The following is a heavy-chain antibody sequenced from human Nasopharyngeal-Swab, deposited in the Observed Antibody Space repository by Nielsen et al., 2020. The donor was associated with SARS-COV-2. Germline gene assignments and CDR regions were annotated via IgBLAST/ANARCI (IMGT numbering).Heavy chain of an antibody. D-gene: IGHD3-22*01. V-gene: IGHV3-21*01. Sequence: GESLKISCAASGFTFSSYSMNWVRQAPGKGLEWVSSISSSSSYIYYADSVKGRFTISRDNAKNSLYLQMNSLRAEDTAVYYCARDFNYYDSSGYDTRGYWGQGTLVTVSS. J-gene: IGHJ4*02. CDR1: GFTFSSYS. CDR2: ISSSSSYI. CDR3: ARDFNYYDSSGYDTRGY.